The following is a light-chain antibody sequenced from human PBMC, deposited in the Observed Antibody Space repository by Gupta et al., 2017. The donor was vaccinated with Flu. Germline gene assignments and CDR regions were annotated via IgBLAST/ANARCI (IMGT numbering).Light chain of an antibody. CDR1: QSISSY. V-gene: IGKV1-39*01. CDR3: QQSYSTLWT. Sequence: PSSLSASVGDRVTITCRASQSISSYLNWYQQKPGKAPKLLIYAASSLQSGVPSRFSGSGSGSDFTLTISSLQPEDFATYYCQQSYSTLWTFGQGTKVEIK. CDR2: AAS. J-gene: IGKJ1*01.